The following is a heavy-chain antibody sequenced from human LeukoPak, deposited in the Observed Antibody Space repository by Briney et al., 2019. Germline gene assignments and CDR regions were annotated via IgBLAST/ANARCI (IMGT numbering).Heavy chain of an antibody. CDR1: GGSISSYY. CDR3: AREGLDILTANRWFDP. D-gene: IGHD3-9*01. CDR2: IYYSGST. J-gene: IGHJ5*02. V-gene: IGHV4-59*01. Sequence: SETLSLTCTVSGGSISSYYWSWIRQPPGKGLEWIGYIYYSGSTNYNPSLKSRVTISVDTSKNQFSLKLSSVTAADTAVYYRAREGLDILTANRWFDPWGQGTLVTVSS.